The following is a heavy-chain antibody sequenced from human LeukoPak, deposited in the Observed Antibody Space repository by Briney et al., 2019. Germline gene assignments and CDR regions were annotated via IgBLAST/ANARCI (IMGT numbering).Heavy chain of an antibody. D-gene: IGHD5-12*01. CDR2: IWYDGSNK. CDR3: ARDKNEEWLRLFDY. V-gene: IGHV3-33*01. Sequence: PGMSLRLSCAASGFTFSSYGMHWVRQPPGKGLEWVAVIWYDGSNKYYADSVKGRFTISRDNSKNTLYLQMNSLRAEDTAVYYCARDKNEEWLRLFDYWGQGTLVTVSS. CDR1: GFTFSSYG. J-gene: IGHJ4*02.